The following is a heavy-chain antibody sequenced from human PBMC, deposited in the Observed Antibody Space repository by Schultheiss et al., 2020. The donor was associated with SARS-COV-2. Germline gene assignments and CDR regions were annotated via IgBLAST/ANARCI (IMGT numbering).Heavy chain of an antibody. J-gene: IGHJ4*02. V-gene: IGHV3-21*01. Sequence: GGSLRLSCAASRFTFSSYSMNWVRQAPGKGLEWVSSISSSSSYIYYADSVKGRFTISRDNAKNSLYLQMNSLRAEDTAVYYCARVGQQLAPFDYWGQGTLVTVSS. D-gene: IGHD6-13*01. CDR2: ISSSSSYI. CDR1: RFTFSSYS. CDR3: ARVGQQLAPFDY.